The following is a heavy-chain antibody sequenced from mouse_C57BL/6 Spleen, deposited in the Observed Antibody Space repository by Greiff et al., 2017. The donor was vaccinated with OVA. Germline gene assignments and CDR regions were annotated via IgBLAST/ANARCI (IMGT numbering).Heavy chain of an antibody. Sequence: QVQLKESGAELVKPGASVKISCKASGYAFSSYWMNWVKQRPGKGLEWIGQIYPGDGATNYNGKFKGKATLTADKSSSTAYMQLSSLTSEDSAVYFCARSITTVVADYWGQGTTLTVSS. CDR3: ARSITTVVADY. J-gene: IGHJ2*01. V-gene: IGHV1-80*01. CDR2: IYPGDGAT. D-gene: IGHD1-1*01. CDR1: GYAFSSYW.